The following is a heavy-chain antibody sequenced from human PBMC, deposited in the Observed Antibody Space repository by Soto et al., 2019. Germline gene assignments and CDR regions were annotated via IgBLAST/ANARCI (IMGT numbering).Heavy chain of an antibody. Sequence: QVQLVQSGAEVKKPGSSVKVSCKASGGTFSSYAISWVRQAPGQGLEWMGGIIPIFGTANYAQKFQGRVTITADESTSTAYMELSSLRSGDTAVYYCAGTYGGNSGSGWAVDYWGPGTLVTVSS. D-gene: IGHD3-10*01. CDR2: IIPIFGTA. J-gene: IGHJ4*02. CDR3: AGTYGGNSGSGWAVDY. CDR1: GGTFSSYA. V-gene: IGHV1-69*01.